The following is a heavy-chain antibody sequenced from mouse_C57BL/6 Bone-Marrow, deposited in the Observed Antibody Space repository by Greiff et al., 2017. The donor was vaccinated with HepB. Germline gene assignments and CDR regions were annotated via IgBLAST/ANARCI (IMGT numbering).Heavy chain of an antibody. CDR1: GYTFTSYW. J-gene: IGHJ2*01. CDR3: ASMVTTGFDY. D-gene: IGHD2-2*01. CDR2: IDPTSGGT. Sequence: QQSCKASGYTFTSYWMHWVKQRPGRGLEWIGRIDPTSGGTKYNEKFKSKATLTVDKPSSTAYMQLSSLTSEDSAVYYCASMVTTGFDYWGQGTTLTVSS. V-gene: IGHV1-72*01.